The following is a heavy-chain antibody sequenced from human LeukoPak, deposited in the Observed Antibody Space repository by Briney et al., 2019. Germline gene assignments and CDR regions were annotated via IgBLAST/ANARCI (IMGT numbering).Heavy chain of an antibody. Sequence: PSETLSLTCTVSGGSISSYYWSWIRQPAGKELEWIGRIYTSGSTNYNPSLKSRVTMSVDTSKNQFSLKLSSVTAADTAVYYCARVRRYSGRSDVFDIWGQGTMVTVSS. CDR3: ARVRRYSGRSDVFDI. CDR1: GGSISSYY. V-gene: IGHV4-4*07. CDR2: IYTSGST. J-gene: IGHJ3*02. D-gene: IGHD1-26*01.